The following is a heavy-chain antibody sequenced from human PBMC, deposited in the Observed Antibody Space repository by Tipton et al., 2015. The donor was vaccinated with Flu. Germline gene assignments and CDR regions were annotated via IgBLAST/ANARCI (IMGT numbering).Heavy chain of an antibody. CDR3: AKIQGDYYYYHMDV. J-gene: IGHJ6*02. CDR2: MNQDGSEK. Sequence: SLRLSCAASRFTFTTYSMNWVRQAPGKGLEWVANMNQDGSEKYHVDSVRGRFTISRDNAKNSLYLQMNSLRADDTAVYYCAKIQGDYYYYHMDVWGQGTTVTVSS. CDR1: RFTFTTYS. D-gene: IGHD3-16*01. V-gene: IGHV3-7*01.